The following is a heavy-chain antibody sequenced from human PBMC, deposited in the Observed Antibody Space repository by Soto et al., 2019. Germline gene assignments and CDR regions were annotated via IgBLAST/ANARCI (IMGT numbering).Heavy chain of an antibody. J-gene: IGHJ4*02. V-gene: IGHV3-30*18. CDR3: AKEQSSGFYRVVDY. CDR2: ITYDGSEI. Sequence: QVQVVESGGGVVQPGGSLRLSCAASGFTLSCCGMHWVRQAPGKGLEWVGVITYDGSEIHYGDSVKGRFTISRDSSENTVYLQMNSLRVEDSAVYYCAKEQSSGFYRVVDYWGQGTLVTVSP. D-gene: IGHD6-19*01. CDR1: GFTLSCCG.